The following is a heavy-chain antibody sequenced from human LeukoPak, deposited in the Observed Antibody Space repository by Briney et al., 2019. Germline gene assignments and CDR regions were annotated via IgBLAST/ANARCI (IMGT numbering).Heavy chain of an antibody. CDR2: IYFSGST. D-gene: IGHD3-3*01. CDR3: VRSGPIYYFDY. V-gene: IGHV4-59*08. J-gene: IGHJ4*02. Sequence: PSETLSLTCTVSGGSISSDYWSWIRQPPGKGLEWIGYIYFSGSTNYNPSLKSRVTISVDTSKNQFSLKLSSVTAADTAVYYCVRSGPIYYFDYWGQGTLVTVSS. CDR1: GGSISSDY.